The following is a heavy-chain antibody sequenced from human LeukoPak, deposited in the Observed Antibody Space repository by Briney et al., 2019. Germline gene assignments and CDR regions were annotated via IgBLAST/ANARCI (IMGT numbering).Heavy chain of an antibody. J-gene: IGHJ4*02. CDR3: ARDAYSSSRNDY. CDR2: ISRSSSTI. D-gene: IGHD6-13*01. Sequence: GGSLRLSCAASGFTFSSYSMNWVRQAPGKGLEWVSQISRSSSTIYYADSVKGRFIISRDNARNSVFLQMNSLRAEDTAVYYCARDAYSSSRNDYWGQGTLVTVSS. CDR1: GFTFSSYS. V-gene: IGHV3-48*01.